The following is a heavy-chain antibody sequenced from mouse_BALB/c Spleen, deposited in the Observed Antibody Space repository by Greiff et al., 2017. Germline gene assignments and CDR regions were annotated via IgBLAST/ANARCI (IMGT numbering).Heavy chain of an antibody. Sequence: EVKLMESGGGLVQPGGSLRLSCATSGFTFTDYYMSWVRQPPGKALEWLGFIRNKANGYTTEYSASVKGRFTISRDNSQSILYLQMNTLRAEDSATYYCARDYGSGDYWGQGTSVTVSS. CDR1: GFTFTDYY. V-gene: IGHV7-3*02. D-gene: IGHD1-1*01. CDR2: IRNKANGYTT. J-gene: IGHJ4*01. CDR3: ARDYGSGDY.